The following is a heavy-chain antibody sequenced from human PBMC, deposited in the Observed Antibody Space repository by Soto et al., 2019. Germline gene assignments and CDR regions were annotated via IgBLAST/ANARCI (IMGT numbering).Heavy chain of an antibody. CDR3: ARCAYLNWFDP. CDR1: GFTFSSYS. V-gene: IGHV3-48*01. CDR2: ISSSSSTI. J-gene: IGHJ5*02. Sequence: EVQLVESGGGLVQPGGSLRLSCAASGFTFSSYSMNWVRQAPGKGLEWVSYISSSSSTIYYADSVKGRFTISRDNAKNSLYLQMNSLRAEDTDVYYRARCAYLNWFDPWGQGTLVTVSS.